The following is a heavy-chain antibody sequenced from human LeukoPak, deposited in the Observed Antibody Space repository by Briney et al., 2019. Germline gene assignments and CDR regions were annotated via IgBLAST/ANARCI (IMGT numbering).Heavy chain of an antibody. CDR3: ATAQLELPHEAEYFQH. Sequence: SVKVSCKASGGTFSSYAISWVRQAPGQGLEWMGGIIPIFGTANHAQKFQGRVTITADESTSTAYMELSSLRSEDTAVYYCATAQLELPHEAEYFQHWGQGTLVTVSS. V-gene: IGHV1-69*13. D-gene: IGHD1-26*01. CDR2: IIPIFGTA. J-gene: IGHJ1*01. CDR1: GGTFSSYA.